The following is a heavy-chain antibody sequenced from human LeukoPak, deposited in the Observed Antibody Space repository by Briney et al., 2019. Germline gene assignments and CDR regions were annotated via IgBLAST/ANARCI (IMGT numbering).Heavy chain of an antibody. CDR2: ISSSGGST. V-gene: IGHV3-23*01. CDR1: GFTFSSYA. D-gene: IGHD6-19*01. Sequence: GGSLRLSCAASGFTFSSYAMNWVRQAPGKGLEWVSHISSSGGSTYYAGSVKGRFTISRDNSKNTLYLQMNSLRAEDTAVYYCARDEGSGWHDYWGQGTLVTVSS. CDR3: ARDEGSGWHDY. J-gene: IGHJ4*02.